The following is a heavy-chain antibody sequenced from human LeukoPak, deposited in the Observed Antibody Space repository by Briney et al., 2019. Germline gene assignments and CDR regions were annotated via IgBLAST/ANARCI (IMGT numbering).Heavy chain of an antibody. J-gene: IGHJ4*02. CDR3: ARRMEAGYCSGGSCYSFDY. V-gene: IGHV3-21*01. D-gene: IGHD2-15*01. CDR2: ISRSSSYI. Sequence: PGGSLRLSCAASGFTFSSDSMKCVRQAPGKRQEWVSSISRSSSYIYYADSVKGRFTISRDNAKNSLYLQMNSLRAEDTAVYYCARRMEAGYCSGGSCYSFDYWGQGTLVTVSS. CDR1: GFTFSSDS.